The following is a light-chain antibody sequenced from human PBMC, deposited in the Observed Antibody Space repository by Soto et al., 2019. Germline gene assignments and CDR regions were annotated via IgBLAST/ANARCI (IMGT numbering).Light chain of an antibody. J-gene: IGKJ1*01. CDR2: DAS. Sequence: DIQLTQSPSLLSASVGDRVTITCRASQSISSWLAWYQQKPGKAPKLLIYDASNLESGVPSRFSGSGSGTEFTLTISSLQPDDFATYYCQQYNSYWTFGQGTKV. CDR3: QQYNSYWT. CDR1: QSISSW. V-gene: IGKV1-5*01.